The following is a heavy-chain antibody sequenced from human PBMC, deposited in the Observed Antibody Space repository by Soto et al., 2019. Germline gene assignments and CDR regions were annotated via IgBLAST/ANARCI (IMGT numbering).Heavy chain of an antibody. J-gene: IGHJ4*02. D-gene: IGHD6-19*01. V-gene: IGHV4-34*01. CDR1: GGSFSGYY. CDR2: INHSGST. Sequence: SETLSLTCAVHGGSFSGYYWSWIRQPPGKGLEWIGEINHSGSTNYNPSHKSRVTISVDTSKNQFSLKLSSVTAADTAVYYCARGDSAVAGMGFDYWGQGTLVTVSS. CDR3: ARGDSAVAGMGFDY.